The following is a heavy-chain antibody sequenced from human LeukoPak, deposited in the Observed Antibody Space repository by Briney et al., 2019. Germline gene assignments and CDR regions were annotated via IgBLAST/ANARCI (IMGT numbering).Heavy chain of an antibody. Sequence: GGSLRLSCAASGFTVSSNYMSWVRQAPGKGPEWVSVIYSSGNTYYADSVKDRFTISRDNSKNTMYLQMNSLRTEDTAVYYCARRRSSSWGIDYWGQGTLVTVSS. CDR3: ARRRSSSWGIDY. CDR1: GFTVSSNY. CDR2: IYSSGNT. V-gene: IGHV3-66*02. J-gene: IGHJ4*02. D-gene: IGHD6-13*01.